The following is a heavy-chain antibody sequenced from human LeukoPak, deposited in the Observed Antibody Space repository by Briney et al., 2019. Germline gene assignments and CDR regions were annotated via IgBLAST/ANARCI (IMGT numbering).Heavy chain of an antibody. CDR2: ISGSGGST. D-gene: IGHD6-19*01. Sequence: GGSLRLSCAASGFTFSSYAMSWVRQAPGKGLEWVSAISGSGGSTYYADSVKGRFTISRDNSKNTLYLQMNSLRAEDTAVYYCAREGAVAGTPPLDYWGQGTLVTVSS. CDR1: GFTFSSYA. CDR3: AREGAVAGTPPLDY. V-gene: IGHV3-23*01. J-gene: IGHJ4*02.